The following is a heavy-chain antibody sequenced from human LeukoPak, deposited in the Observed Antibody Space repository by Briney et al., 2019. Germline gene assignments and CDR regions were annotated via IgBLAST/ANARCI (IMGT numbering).Heavy chain of an antibody. CDR2: IFYSGST. V-gene: IGHV4-31*11. D-gene: IGHD3-10*01. CDR3: ARGVAGLDY. Sequence: PSETLSLTCAVSGGSISSGGYYWSWIRQHPGEGLEWIGYIFYSGSTYYNPSLKSRVTISVDTSKNQFSLKLSSVTAADTAVYYCARGVAGLDYWGQGTLVTVSS. CDR1: GGSISSGGYY. J-gene: IGHJ4*02.